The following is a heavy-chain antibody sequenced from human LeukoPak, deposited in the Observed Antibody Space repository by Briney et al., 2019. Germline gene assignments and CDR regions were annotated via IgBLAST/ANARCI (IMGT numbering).Heavy chain of an antibody. D-gene: IGHD3-22*01. CDR3: ARQYYDSSGYYYYYGMDV. V-gene: IGHV5-51*01. J-gene: IGHJ6*02. CDR2: IYPGDSDT. CDR1: GYSFTSYW. Sequence: GESLKNSCKGSGYSFTSYWIGWVRQMPGKGLEWMGIIYPGDSDTRYSPSFQGQVTISADKSISTAYLQWSSLKASDTAMYYCARQYYDSSGYYYYYGMDVWGQGTTVTVSS.